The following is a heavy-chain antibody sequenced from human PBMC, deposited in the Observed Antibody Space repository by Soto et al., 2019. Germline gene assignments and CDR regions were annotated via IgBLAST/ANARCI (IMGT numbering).Heavy chain of an antibody. CDR3: AHRRGADYKGCFHY. D-gene: IGHD4-4*01. V-gene: IGHV2-5*01. CDR1: GFSLSTSGVG. Sequence: QITLKESGPTLVKPTQTLTLTCTFSGFSLSTSGVGVGWIRQPPGKALVWLALIYWSDEKRYSPSLSSRLTITKDTSKNQVVLTMTNMDPVDTATYYCAHRRGADYKGCFHYWGQGTLVTVSS. CDR2: IYWSDEK. J-gene: IGHJ4*02.